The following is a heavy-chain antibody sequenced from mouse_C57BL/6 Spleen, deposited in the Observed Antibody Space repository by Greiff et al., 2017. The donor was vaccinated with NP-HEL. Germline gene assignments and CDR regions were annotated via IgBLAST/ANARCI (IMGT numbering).Heavy chain of an antibody. D-gene: IGHD2-1*01. J-gene: IGHJ2*01. CDR1: GFTFSSYA. Sequence: EVKVEESGGGLVKPGGSLKLSCAASGFTFSSYAMSWVRQTPEKRLEWVATISDGGSYTYYPDNVKGRFTISRDNAKNNLYLQMSHLKSEDTAMYYCARRTYGNYEYYFDYWGQGTTLTVSS. CDR3: ARRTYGNYEYYFDY. CDR2: ISDGGSYT. V-gene: IGHV5-4*03.